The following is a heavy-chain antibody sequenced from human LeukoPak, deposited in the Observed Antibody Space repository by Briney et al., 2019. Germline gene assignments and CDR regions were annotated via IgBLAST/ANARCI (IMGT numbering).Heavy chain of an antibody. CDR1: GGSISSSSYY. J-gene: IGHJ4*02. V-gene: IGHV4-39*07. D-gene: IGHD5-24*01. Sequence: SETLSLTCTVSGGSISSSSYYWGWIRQPPGKGLEWIGSIYYSGSTYYNPSLKSRVTISVDTSKNQFSLKLTSVIAADTAVYYCARGGDGYHWGNLDYWGQGTLVTVSS. CDR2: IYYSGST. CDR3: ARGGDGYHWGNLDY.